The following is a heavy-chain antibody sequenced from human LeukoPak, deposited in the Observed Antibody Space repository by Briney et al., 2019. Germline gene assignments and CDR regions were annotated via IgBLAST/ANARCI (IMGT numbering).Heavy chain of an antibody. Sequence: ASVKVSCKASGYTFTGYYMHWVRQAPGQGLEWMGIINPSGGSTSYAQKFQGRVTMTRDTSTSTVYMELSSLRSEDTAVYYCARVRGSLFEYSSSWGFDPWGQGTLVTVSS. CDR3: ARVRGSLFEYSSSWGFDP. D-gene: IGHD6-6*01. CDR1: GYTFTGYY. CDR2: INPSGGST. V-gene: IGHV1-46*01. J-gene: IGHJ5*02.